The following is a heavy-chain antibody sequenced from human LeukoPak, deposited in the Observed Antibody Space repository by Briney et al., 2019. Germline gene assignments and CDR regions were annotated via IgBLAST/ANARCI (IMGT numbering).Heavy chain of an antibody. D-gene: IGHD4-17*01. CDR1: GFTFSSYA. J-gene: IGHJ4*02. Sequence: GRSLRLSCAASGFTFSSYAMHWVRKAPGKGLEWVAVISYDGSNKYYADSVKGRFTISRDNSKNTLYLQMNSLRAEDTAVYYCARDLRYDYGDYSHRYWGQGTLVTVSS. V-gene: IGHV3-30-3*01. CDR3: ARDLRYDYGDYSHRY. CDR2: ISYDGSNK.